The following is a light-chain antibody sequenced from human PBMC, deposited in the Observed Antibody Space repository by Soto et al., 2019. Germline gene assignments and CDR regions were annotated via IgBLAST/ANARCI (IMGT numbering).Light chain of an antibody. V-gene: IGLV2-23*02. Sequence: QSALTQPASVSGSPGRSITISCTGTSNDVGSYDLVSWYQHNPGKAPKLIIYEVNKRPSGVSHRFSGSKSGSTASLTISTLQPEDEAAYSCCSFAGGATFVFGGGTKVTVL. CDR3: CSFAGGATFV. CDR2: EVN. J-gene: IGLJ2*01. CDR1: SNDVGSYDL.